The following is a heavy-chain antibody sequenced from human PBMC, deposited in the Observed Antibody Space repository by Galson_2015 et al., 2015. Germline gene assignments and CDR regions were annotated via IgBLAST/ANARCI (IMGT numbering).Heavy chain of an antibody. D-gene: IGHD4-23*01. V-gene: IGHV3-74*01. Sequence: SLRLSCAASGFTFSSYWMHWVRQAPGKGLVWVSRISGDGSGTNYADSVKGRFTISRDNAKNTLYLQMSSLRAEDTAVYYCVRDYGGKYDYWGQGTLVTVSS. CDR1: GFTFSSYW. CDR3: VRDYGGKYDY. J-gene: IGHJ4*02. CDR2: ISGDGSGT.